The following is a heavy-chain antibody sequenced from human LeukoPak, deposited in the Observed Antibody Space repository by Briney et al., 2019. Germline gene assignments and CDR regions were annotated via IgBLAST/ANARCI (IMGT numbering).Heavy chain of an antibody. J-gene: IGHJ4*02. Sequence: SVKVSCKASGGTFSSYAITWVRQAPGQGPEWMGRIIPIFGTANYAQKFQGRVTITTDESTSTAYMELSTLRSDDTAVYYCARERPPGDSSNWFLEGYFDIWGQGTLVTVSS. CDR1: GGTFSSYA. D-gene: IGHD6-13*01. CDR3: ARERPPGDSSNWFLEGYFDI. CDR2: IIPIFGTA. V-gene: IGHV1-69*05.